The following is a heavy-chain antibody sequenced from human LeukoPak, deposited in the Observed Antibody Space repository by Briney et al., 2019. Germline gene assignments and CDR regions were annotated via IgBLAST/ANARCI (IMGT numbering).Heavy chain of an antibody. CDR3: TTGGNVIVAGTRAFDI. CDR1: GFTFSKYT. D-gene: IGHD6-19*01. Sequence: GGSLRLSCVASGFTFSKYTMNWVRQVPGKGLEWVGRIKSTLDGGTTDLAAPVKDRFTVSRDDSKETLYLQMNSLKTEDTAIYYCTTGGNVIVAGTRAFDIWGQGTMVTVSS. V-gene: IGHV3-15*07. CDR2: IKSTLDGGTT. J-gene: IGHJ3*02.